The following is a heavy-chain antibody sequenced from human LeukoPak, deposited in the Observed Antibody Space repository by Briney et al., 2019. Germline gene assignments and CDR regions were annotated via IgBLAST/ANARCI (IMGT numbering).Heavy chain of an antibody. CDR2: ISASGGTT. V-gene: IGHV3-23*01. J-gene: IGHJ5*02. D-gene: IGHD3/OR15-3a*01. CDR3: ARDRAANQDWVEFDP. CDR1: GFTFSNYA. Sequence: GGSLRLSCAASGFTFSNYAMSLVRQAPGKGLEWVSVISASGGTTFYADFARGRFAISRDESENTLYLQMNSLRVEDTAVYFCARDRAANQDWVEFDPWGQGTPVIVSS.